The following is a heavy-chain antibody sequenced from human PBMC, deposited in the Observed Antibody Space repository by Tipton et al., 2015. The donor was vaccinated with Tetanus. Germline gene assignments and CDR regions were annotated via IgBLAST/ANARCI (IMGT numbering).Heavy chain of an antibody. J-gene: IGHJ6*02. CDR1: GFSFSDYY. V-gene: IGHV3-11*01. CDR3: ARDVQYYGVDV. Sequence: SLRLSCAASGFSFSDYYMSWIRQAPGKGPEWLSYISSSGVTIHYADSVRGRFTISRDNAKNSLNLQMNSLRAEDTAVHYCARDVQYYGVDVWGQGTTVTVSS. CDR2: ISSSGVTI.